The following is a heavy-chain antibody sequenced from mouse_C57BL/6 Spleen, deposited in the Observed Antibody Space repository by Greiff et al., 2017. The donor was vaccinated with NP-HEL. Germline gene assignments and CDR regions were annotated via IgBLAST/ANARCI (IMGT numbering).Heavy chain of an antibody. CDR2: INPYNGGT. V-gene: IGHV1-19*01. D-gene: IGHD3-3*01. Sequence: EVQLQQSGPVLVKPGASVKMSCKASGYTFTDYYMNWVKQSHGKSLEWIGVINPYNGGTSYNQKFKGKATLTVDKSSSTAYMELNSLTSEDSAVYYCARRSGTGYYFDYWGQGTTLTVSS. CDR3: ARRSGTGYYFDY. J-gene: IGHJ2*01. CDR1: GYTFTDYY.